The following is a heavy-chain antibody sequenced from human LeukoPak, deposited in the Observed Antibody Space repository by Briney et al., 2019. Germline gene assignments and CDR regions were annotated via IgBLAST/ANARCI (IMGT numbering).Heavy chain of an antibody. J-gene: IGHJ4*02. CDR1: GASISSSSYY. CDR3: ARLWRGAIDY. CDR2: VYSNENT. V-gene: IGHV4-39*01. D-gene: IGHD3-3*01. Sequence: SETLSLTCTASGASISSSSYYWGYLRPPPGQDREWIGSVYSNENTYYNPSLKSRATMSADTSKNQFSLKLTSVTAADTAVYYCARLWRGAIDYGGQGTLVTVSS.